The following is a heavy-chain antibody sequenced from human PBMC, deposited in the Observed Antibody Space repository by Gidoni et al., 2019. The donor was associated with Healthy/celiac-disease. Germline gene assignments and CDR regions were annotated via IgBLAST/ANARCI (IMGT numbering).Heavy chain of an antibody. CDR1: GYSFTSYW. J-gene: IGHJ5*02. CDR2: IYPGDSDT. D-gene: IGHD3-16*02. CDR3: ARAIMITFGGVIVDWFDP. V-gene: IGHV5-51*01. Sequence: EVQLVQSGAEVNTPGESLKISCKGSGYSFTSYWIGWVRQMPGKGLEWMGIIYPGDSDTRYSPSFQGQVTISADKSISTAYLQWSSLKASDTAMYYCARAIMITFGGVIVDWFDPWGQGTLVTVSS.